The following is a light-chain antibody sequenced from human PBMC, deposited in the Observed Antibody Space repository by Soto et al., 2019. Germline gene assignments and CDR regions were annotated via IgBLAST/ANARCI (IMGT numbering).Light chain of an antibody. V-gene: IGKV1-39*01. CDR1: QGISTY. CDR2: EAS. Sequence: DIQMTQSPSSLSASVGDRVTITCRASQGISTYLNWYQQKPGTDPKVLISEASSLHSGVSSRFSGSGSGTDFTLTLSSLQREDFATYYCQLSYKTLTFGEGPRL. CDR3: QLSYKTLT. J-gene: IGKJ5*01.